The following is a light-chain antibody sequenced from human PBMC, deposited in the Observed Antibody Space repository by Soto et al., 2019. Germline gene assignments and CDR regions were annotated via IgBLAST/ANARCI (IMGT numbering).Light chain of an antibody. CDR1: QSISNW. Sequence: DIEMTQSPSTLSASVADRVTITCRASQSISNWLAWYQQKPGSAPNLLINKASTLHSGVASRFSVSGAGTEFTLTISSLQPDDSANYYCQQYTSICTFGQGTKVEFK. J-gene: IGKJ1*01. V-gene: IGKV1-5*03. CDR3: QQYTSICT. CDR2: KAS.